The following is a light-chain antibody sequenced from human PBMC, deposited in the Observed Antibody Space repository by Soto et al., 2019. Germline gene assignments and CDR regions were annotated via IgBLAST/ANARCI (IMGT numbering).Light chain of an antibody. Sequence: QSALTQPASVSGSPGQSITISCTGTSSDIGAYNSVSWYQKHPGKAPKLMIYEVSNRPSGVSNRFSASKSGHTASLTISGLQAEDEADYYCSSRTTSNPYVFGTGTKVTVL. V-gene: IGLV2-14*01. CDR1: SSDIGAYNS. J-gene: IGLJ1*01. CDR3: SSRTTSNPYV. CDR2: EVS.